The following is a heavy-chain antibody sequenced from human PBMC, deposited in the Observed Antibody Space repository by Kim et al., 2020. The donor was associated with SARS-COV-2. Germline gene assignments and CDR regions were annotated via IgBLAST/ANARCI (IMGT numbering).Heavy chain of an antibody. V-gene: IGHV3-11*03. CDR2: ISTDSSHI. Sequence: GGSLRLSCAASGFTFSNRWMSWIRQSPGKGLEWVSYISTDSSHINYADSVKGRFTISRDNAENSLYLQMNGLRADDTALYYCATAGAGTTADNWGQGTQVTVSS. CDR3: ATAGAGTTADN. D-gene: IGHD1-7*01. J-gene: IGHJ4*02. CDR1: GFTFSNRW.